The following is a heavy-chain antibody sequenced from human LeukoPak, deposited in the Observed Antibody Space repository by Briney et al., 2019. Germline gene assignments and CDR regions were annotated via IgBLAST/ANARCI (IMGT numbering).Heavy chain of an antibody. V-gene: IGHV4-39*01. D-gene: IGHD3-22*01. CDR2: IYYSGST. Sequence: SETLSLTCAVYGGSFSGYYWGWIRKPPGKELEWIGSIYYSGSTYYNPSLKSRVTISVDTSKNQFSLKLSSVTAADTAVYYCARTMIVGRGDAFDIWGQGTMVTVSS. CDR3: ARTMIVGRGDAFDI. CDR1: GGSFSGYY. J-gene: IGHJ3*02.